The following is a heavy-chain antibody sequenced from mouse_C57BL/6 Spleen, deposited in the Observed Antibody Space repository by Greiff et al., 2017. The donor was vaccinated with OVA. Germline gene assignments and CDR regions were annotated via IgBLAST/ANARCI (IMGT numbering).Heavy chain of an antibody. D-gene: IGHD1-1*01. V-gene: IGHV2-4*01. CDR1: GFSLTSYG. CDR2: IWSGGST. Sequence: VQVVESGPGLVQPSQSLSITCTVSGFSLTSYGVHWVRQPPGKGLEWLGVIWSGGSTDYNAAFISRLSISKDNSKSQVFFKMNSLQADDTAIYYCAKNGPDYYGSSYSYFDVWGTGTTVTVSS. CDR3: AKNGPDYYGSSYSYFDV. J-gene: IGHJ1*03.